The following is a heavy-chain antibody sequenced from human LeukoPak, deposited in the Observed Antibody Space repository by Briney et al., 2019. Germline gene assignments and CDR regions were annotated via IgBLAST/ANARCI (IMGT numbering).Heavy chain of an antibody. D-gene: IGHD3-16*02. V-gene: IGHV4-34*01. CDR1: GGSFSGYY. Sequence: SETLSLTCAVYGGSFSGYYWSWIRQPPGKGLEWIGEINHSGSTNYNPSLTSRVTISVDTSKNQFSLKLSSVTAADTAVYYCARESPSMITFGGVIVPTYYFDYWGQGTLITVSS. J-gene: IGHJ4*02. CDR3: ARESPSMITFGGVIVPTYYFDY. CDR2: INHSGST.